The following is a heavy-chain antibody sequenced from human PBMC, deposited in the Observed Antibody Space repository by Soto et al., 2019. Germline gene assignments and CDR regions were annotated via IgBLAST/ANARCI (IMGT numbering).Heavy chain of an antibody. CDR1: GFTFSSYA. Sequence: PGGSLRLSCAASGFTFSSYAMHWVRQAPGKGLEWVAVISYDGSNKYYADSVKGRFTISRDNSKNTLYLQMNSLRAEDTAVYYCARDYLSGSYFGYYGMDVWGQGTTVTVSS. CDR2: ISYDGSNK. V-gene: IGHV3-30-3*01. J-gene: IGHJ6*02. D-gene: IGHD1-26*01. CDR3: ARDYLSGSYFGYYGMDV.